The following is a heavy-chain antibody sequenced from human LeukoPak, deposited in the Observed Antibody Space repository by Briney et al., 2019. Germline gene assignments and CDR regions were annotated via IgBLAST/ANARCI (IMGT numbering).Heavy chain of an antibody. Sequence: GGSLRLSCAASGFTVSSNHMSWVRQAPGKGLEWVSVIYSGGSTYYADSVKGRFTISRDNSKNTLYLQMNSLRAEDTAVYYCARRHGGKYYYYYYGMDVWGQGTTVTVSS. D-gene: IGHD3-16*01. CDR3: ARRHGGKYYYYYYGMDV. CDR2: IYSGGST. CDR1: GFTVSSNH. V-gene: IGHV3-66*04. J-gene: IGHJ6*02.